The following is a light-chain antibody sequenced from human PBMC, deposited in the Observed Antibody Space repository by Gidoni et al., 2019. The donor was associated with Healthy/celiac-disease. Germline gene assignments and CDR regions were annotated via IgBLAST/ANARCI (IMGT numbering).Light chain of an antibody. V-gene: IGKV1-39*01. Sequence: DIQMTQSPSSLSASLGDRVTITCRASQSLSSYLNWYQQKPGKAPKLLIYAAASLKSGGTSRCSGSGSGTDVTITISSRQHEDVATDYCQQRYSTLTYTFGQGTKVEIK. CDR2: AAA. CDR1: QSLSSY. CDR3: QQRYSTLTYT. J-gene: IGKJ2*01.